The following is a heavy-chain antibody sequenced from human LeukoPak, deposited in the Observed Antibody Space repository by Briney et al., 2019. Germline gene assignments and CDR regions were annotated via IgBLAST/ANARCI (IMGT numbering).Heavy chain of an antibody. CDR3: ARGDYYDSRPAN. CDR1: GGFISRYY. Sequence: SETLSLPCTVSGGFISRYYWSWLRQPPGKGLVWMSFIDYSGSTNYTPSLKSRVTISVDTSKNQFSLKLSSVTAADTAVYYCARGDYYDSRPANWGQGTLVTVSS. CDR2: IDYSGST. V-gene: IGHV4-59*01. D-gene: IGHD3-22*01. J-gene: IGHJ4*02.